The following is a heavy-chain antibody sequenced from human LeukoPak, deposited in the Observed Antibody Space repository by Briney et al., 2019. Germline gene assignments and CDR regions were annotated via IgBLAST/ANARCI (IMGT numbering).Heavy chain of an antibody. V-gene: IGHV4-4*02. Sequence: SETLSLTCAVSGDSINNNHWWIWVRQPPGRGLEWIGEIYHSGSTNYNPSLKSRVTISVDTSKNQFSLKLSSVTAADTTVYYCARQNFYRYCRSTSCYRPYYYYYMDVWGKGTTVTISS. CDR2: IYHSGST. D-gene: IGHD2-2*01. J-gene: IGHJ6*03. CDR3: ARQNFYRYCRSTSCYRPYYYYYMDV. CDR1: GDSINNNHW.